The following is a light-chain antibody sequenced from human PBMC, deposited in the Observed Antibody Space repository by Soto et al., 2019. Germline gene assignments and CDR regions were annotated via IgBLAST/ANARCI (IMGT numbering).Light chain of an antibody. V-gene: IGLV1-40*01. CDR3: QSYDSSLPGWL. Sequence: QSVLTQPPSVSGAPGQGVIISCTGSSSNIGANYDVHWYQHLPGTAPKLLIYGDNNRPSGVPDRFSGSRSGTSAALAIMGLQAEDEADYYCQSYDSSLPGWLFGAGTKLTVL. CDR2: GDN. CDR1: SSNIGANYD. J-gene: IGLJ3*02.